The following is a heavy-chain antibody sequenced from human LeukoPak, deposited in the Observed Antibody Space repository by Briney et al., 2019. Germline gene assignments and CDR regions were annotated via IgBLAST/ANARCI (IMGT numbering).Heavy chain of an antibody. Sequence: GGSLRLSCAASGFTFSDYYMSWIRQAPGRGLEWVSYISSSGSTIYYADSVKGRFTISRDNAKNSLYLQMNSLRAEDTAVYYCARSRPAYSYDYWGQGTLVTVSS. CDR2: ISSSGSTI. J-gene: IGHJ4*02. V-gene: IGHV3-11*01. CDR3: ARSRPAYSYDY. D-gene: IGHD5-18*01. CDR1: GFTFSDYY.